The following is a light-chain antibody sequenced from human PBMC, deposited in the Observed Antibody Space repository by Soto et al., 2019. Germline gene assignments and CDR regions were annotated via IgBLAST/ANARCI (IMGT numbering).Light chain of an antibody. CDR1: QSVSSK. Sequence: EIVMTQSPATLSVSPGERATLSCRASQSVSSKLAWYQQKPGQAPRLLIYGASTRATGIPARFSGSGSGTELTITISKPESEDFSYYQYQHYNIGFTFGGGTKVEIK. CDR3: QHYNIGFT. CDR2: GAS. J-gene: IGKJ4*01. V-gene: IGKV3-15*01.